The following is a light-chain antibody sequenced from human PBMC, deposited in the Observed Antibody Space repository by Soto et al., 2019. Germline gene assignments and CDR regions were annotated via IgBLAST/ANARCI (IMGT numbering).Light chain of an antibody. CDR3: PQYATSQT. Sequence: EIVLTQSPGTLSLSPGERATLSCRTIQRVSSSYLAWYQQKPGQAPRLLIYASSTRATGIPDRFSGGGSGTDFTLTISRLEPEDIALYYCPQYATSQTFGQGTKVEIK. J-gene: IGKJ1*01. V-gene: IGKV3-20*01. CDR2: ASS. CDR1: QRVSSSY.